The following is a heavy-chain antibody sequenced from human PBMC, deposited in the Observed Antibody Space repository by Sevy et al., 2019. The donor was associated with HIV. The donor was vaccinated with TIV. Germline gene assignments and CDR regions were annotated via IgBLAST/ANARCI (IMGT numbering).Heavy chain of an antibody. J-gene: IGHJ3*01. V-gene: IGHV4-38-2*01. CDR3: AGVPPYMIVPRGAFDV. D-gene: IGHD3-22*01. CDR1: GYSISSGYY. CDR2: IYHSGST. Sequence: SETLSLTCAVSGYSISSGYYWGWIRQPPGKGLEWIGSIYHSGSTYYNPSLKSRVTISVDTSKNQFSLKLSSVTAADTGVYYWAGVPPYMIVPRGAFDVWGQGTMVTVSS.